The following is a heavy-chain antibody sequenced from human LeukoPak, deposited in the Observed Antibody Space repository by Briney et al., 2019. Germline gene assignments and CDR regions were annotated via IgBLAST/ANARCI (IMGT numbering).Heavy chain of an antibody. CDR1: GGSFSGYY. D-gene: IGHD5-18*01. CDR3: ARVRGYGKNWFYP. V-gene: IGHV4-34*01. Sequence: SETLSLTCAVYGGSFSGYYWSWIRQPPGKGLEWIGEINHSGSTNYNPSLKSRVTISVDTSKNQFSLKLSSVTAADTAVYYCARVRGYGKNWFYPWGQGTLVTVSS. J-gene: IGHJ5*02. CDR2: INHSGST.